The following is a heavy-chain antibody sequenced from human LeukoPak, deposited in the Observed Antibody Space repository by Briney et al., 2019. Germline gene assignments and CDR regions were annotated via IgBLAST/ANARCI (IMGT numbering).Heavy chain of an antibody. V-gene: IGHV3-30*02. CDR3: AKPMTTVTPFDY. CDR1: GFTFNNYG. Sequence: GALRLPCAASGFTFNNYGMHWVRQAPGKGLEWVAFIRYDGSNKYYAESVKGRFTISRDDSKNTLYLQMKSLRAEDTAVYYCAKPMTTVTPFDYWGRGTLVTVSS. J-gene: IGHJ4*02. D-gene: IGHD4-17*01. CDR2: IRYDGSNK.